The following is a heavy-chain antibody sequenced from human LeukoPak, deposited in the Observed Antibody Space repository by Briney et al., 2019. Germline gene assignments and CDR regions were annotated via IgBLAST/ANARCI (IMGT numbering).Heavy chain of an antibody. Sequence: ASVKVSCKASGDTISSYAISWVRQAPGQGLEWLGGIIPILGTANYAQKFQGRVTITADKSSSTAYMELSSLRSEDTAIYYCASPRIIYSRSWFYFDYWGQGTLVTVSS. V-gene: IGHV1-69*10. CDR1: GDTISSYA. D-gene: IGHD6-13*01. CDR2: IIPILGTA. J-gene: IGHJ4*02. CDR3: ASPRIIYSRSWFYFDY.